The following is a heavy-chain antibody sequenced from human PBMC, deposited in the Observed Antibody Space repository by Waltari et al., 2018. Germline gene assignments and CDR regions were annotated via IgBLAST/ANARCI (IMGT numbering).Heavy chain of an antibody. J-gene: IGHJ4*02. Sequence: QVQLQESGPGLVRPSETLSLTCAVSGYSISSGYYWGWIRQSPGKGLEWFGFIYHSGSTYFNPSLKRRVTISVDTSKNQFFLKLNSVTTADTAVYHCARHSSGYYYYLDYWGQGTLVTVSS. D-gene: IGHD3-22*01. CDR1: GYSISSGYY. CDR2: IYHSGST. V-gene: IGHV4-38-2*01. CDR3: ARHSSGYYYYLDY.